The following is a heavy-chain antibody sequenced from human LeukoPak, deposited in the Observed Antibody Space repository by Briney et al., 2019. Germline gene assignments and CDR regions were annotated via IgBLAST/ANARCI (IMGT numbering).Heavy chain of an antibody. V-gene: IGHV4-34*01. CDR1: GASFSGYY. CDR2: INHSGST. J-gene: IGHJ4*02. Sequence: ASETLSLTCAVYGASFSGYYWNWIRQSPGKGLEWIGEINHSGSTNYNPSLKSRVTISVDTSKNQFSLKLSSVTAADTAVYFCTSERVPFYFDYWGQGILVTVSS. D-gene: IGHD1-1*01. CDR3: TSERVPFYFDY.